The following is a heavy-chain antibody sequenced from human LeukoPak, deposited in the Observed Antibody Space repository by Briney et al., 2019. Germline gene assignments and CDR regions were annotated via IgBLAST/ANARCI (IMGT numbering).Heavy chain of an antibody. V-gene: IGHV1-18*01. J-gene: IGHJ4*02. CDR3: AREPPQQLGAHHFDY. Sequence: GASVKVSCKASGYTFTSYGMSWVRQAPGQGLEWMGWISGNNGSTKYAQKFQGRVTMTTDTSTSTAYMELRSLRSDDTAVYYCAREPPQQLGAHHFDYWGQGTLVTVSS. CDR2: ISGNNGST. CDR1: GYTFTSYG. D-gene: IGHD6-13*01.